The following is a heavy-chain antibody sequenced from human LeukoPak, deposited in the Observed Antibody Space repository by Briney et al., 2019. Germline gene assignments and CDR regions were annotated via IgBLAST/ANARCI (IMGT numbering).Heavy chain of an antibody. CDR2: ISGSGGST. CDR1: GFTYSSYA. V-gene: IGHV3-23*01. CDR3: AKAFEYYDSSGYSGFWAFDI. D-gene: IGHD3-22*01. Sequence: GGSLRLSCAASGFTYSSYAMSWVRQAPGKGLEWVSAISGSGGSTYYADSVKGRFTISRGNSKNTLYLQMNSLRAEDTAVYYCAKAFEYYDSSGYSGFWAFDIWGQGTMVTVSS. J-gene: IGHJ3*02.